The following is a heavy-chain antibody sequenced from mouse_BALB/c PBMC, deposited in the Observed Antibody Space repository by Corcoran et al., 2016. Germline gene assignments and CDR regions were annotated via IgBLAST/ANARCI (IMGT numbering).Heavy chain of an antibody. D-gene: IGHD1-1*01. CDR3: AITTVVATDY. CDR1: GFNLKDTY. J-gene: IGHJ4*01. V-gene: IGHV14-3*02. Sequence: EVQLQQSGAELVKPGASVKLSCTASGFNLKDTYMHWVKQRPEQGLEWIGRIDPANGNTKYDPKFQGKATITADTSSNTAYLQLSSLTSEDTAVYYCAITTVVATDYWGQGTSVTVSS. CDR2: IDPANGNT.